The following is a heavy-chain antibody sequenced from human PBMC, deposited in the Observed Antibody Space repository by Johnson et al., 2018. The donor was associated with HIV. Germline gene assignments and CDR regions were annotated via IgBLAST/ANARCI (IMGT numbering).Heavy chain of an antibody. J-gene: IGHJ3*02. CDR1: GFTFDDYA. CDR3: ARDRLWFGESDAFDI. D-gene: IGHD3-10*01. Sequence: VQLVESGGGLVQPGRSLRLSCAASGFTFDDYAMHWVRQAPGKGLEWVSGISWNSGSIGYADSVKGRFTISRDNAKNSLYLQMNSLRAEDTAVYYCARDRLWFGESDAFDIWGQGTMVTVSS. V-gene: IGHV3-9*01. CDR2: ISWNSGSI.